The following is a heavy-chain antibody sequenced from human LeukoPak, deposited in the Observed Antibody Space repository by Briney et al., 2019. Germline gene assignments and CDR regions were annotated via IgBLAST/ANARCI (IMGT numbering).Heavy chain of an antibody. CDR3: ARPRTAISGAYYYYYMDV. CDR2: VYNSGST. Sequence: SETLSLTCTVSGGSISSHYWSWIRQPPGKGLEWIGYVYNSGSTNYNPSLTSRVTISVDTSKNQFSLNLSSVTVADTAVYYCARPRTAISGAYYYYYMDVWGKGTTVTVSS. J-gene: IGHJ6*03. CDR1: GGSISSHY. D-gene: IGHD5-18*01. V-gene: IGHV4-59*08.